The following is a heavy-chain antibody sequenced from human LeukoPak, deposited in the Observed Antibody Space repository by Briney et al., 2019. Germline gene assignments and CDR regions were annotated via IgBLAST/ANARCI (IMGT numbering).Heavy chain of an antibody. J-gene: IGHJ4*02. D-gene: IGHD3-22*01. Sequence: SETLSLTCTVSGGSISSSSYSWGWLRQPAGTGLEWIGRIYTSGSTNYNPSLKSRVTMSVDTSKNQFSLKLSSVTAADTAVYYCARGGYYYDSSGYYRFDYWGQGTLVTVSS. CDR1: GGSISSSSYS. CDR3: ARGGYYYDSSGYYRFDY. CDR2: IYTSGST. V-gene: IGHV4-61*02.